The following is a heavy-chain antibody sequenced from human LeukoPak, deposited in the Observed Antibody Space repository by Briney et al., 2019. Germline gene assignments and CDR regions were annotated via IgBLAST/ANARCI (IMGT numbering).Heavy chain of an antibody. J-gene: IGHJ4*02. D-gene: IGHD3-10*01. V-gene: IGHV3-21*06. CDR2: ITGSGPYM. Sequence: GGSLRLSCAASGFSFSTYAMSWVRQIPGKGLEWVSSITGSGPYMLYADSVKHRFTISRDNTKNLLYLEMNSLRAEDTAMYFCVRDVGAVRGEVYFDYWGQGTLVTVSS. CDR3: VRDVGAVRGEVYFDY. CDR1: GFSFSTYA.